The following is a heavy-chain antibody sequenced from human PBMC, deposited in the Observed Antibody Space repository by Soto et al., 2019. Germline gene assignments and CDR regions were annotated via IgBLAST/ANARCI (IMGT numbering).Heavy chain of an antibody. J-gene: IGHJ4*02. CDR3: GRDGALGDTAVVDS. V-gene: IGHV3-33*01. CDR2: IWYDGSNK. D-gene: IGHD5-18*01. CDR1: GFTFSTYG. Sequence: QLVESGGGVVQPGKSLRLSCAASGFTFSTYGMHWVRQAPGKGLEWVAVIWYDGSNKYHGDSLKGRFTISRDNSKKTLYLQMNNLRAEDTAVYYCGRDGALGDTAVVDSWGQGTLVIVSS.